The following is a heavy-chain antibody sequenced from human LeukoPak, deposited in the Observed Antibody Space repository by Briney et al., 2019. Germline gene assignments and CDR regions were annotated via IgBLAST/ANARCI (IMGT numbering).Heavy chain of an antibody. V-gene: IGHV1-18*01. CDR2: ISAYNGNT. D-gene: IGHD3-3*02. J-gene: IGHJ6*02. CDR3: ARELAPRRIHYGMDV. CDR1: GYTFTSYG. Sequence: GASVKVSCRASGYTFTSYGISWVRQAPGQGLEWMGWISAYNGNTNYPQKLQGRVTMTTDTSTSTAYMELRSLRSDDTAVYYCARELAPRRIHYGMDVWGQGTTVTVSS.